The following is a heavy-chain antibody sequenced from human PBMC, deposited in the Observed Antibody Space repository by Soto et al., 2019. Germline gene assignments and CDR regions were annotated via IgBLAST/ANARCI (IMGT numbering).Heavy chain of an antibody. J-gene: IGHJ5*02. CDR2: ISYDGSNK. CDR3: AKLDYDFWTA. D-gene: IGHD3-3*01. CDR1: GFTFSSYG. V-gene: IGHV3-30*18. Sequence: GGSLRLSCAASGFTFSSYGMHWVRQAPGKGLEWVAVISYDGSNKYYADSVKGRFTISRDNSKNTLYLQMNSLRAEDTAVYYCAKLDYDFWTAWGQGTLVTVSS.